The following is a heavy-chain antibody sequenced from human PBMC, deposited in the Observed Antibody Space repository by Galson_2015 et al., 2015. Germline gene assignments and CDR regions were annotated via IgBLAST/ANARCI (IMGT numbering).Heavy chain of an antibody. Sequence: KYYGDSVKGRFTISRDNSKNTLYLQMNSLRAEDTAVYYCAKDFGRGSGLTMTYYYYGMEVWGQGTTVTVSS. CDR3: AKDFGRGSGLTMTYYYYGMEV. J-gene: IGHJ6*02. CDR2: K. D-gene: IGHD3-10*01. V-gene: IGHV3-30*02.